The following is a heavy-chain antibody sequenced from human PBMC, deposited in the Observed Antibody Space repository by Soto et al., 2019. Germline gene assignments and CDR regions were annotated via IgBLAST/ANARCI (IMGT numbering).Heavy chain of an antibody. CDR3: VHRPCSPGCCPSFDP. Sequence: QITLKESGPTLVKPTQTLTLTCTFSGFSLSTSGVGVGWIRQPPGKAPEWLALIYWEDEKRYRTSLKSRLTLNKETSKNQVVLTMTTMDPLDTATYYCVHRPCSPGCCPSFDPWGQGPLVSVSS. V-gene: IGHV2-5*02. CDR1: GFSLSTSGVG. D-gene: IGHD2-15*01. J-gene: IGHJ5*02. CDR2: IYWEDEK.